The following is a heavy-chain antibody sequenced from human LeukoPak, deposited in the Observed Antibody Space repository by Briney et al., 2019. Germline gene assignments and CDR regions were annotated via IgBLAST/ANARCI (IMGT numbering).Heavy chain of an antibody. D-gene: IGHD6-13*01. CDR1: GFTFSSYS. V-gene: IGHV3-21*01. CDR2: ISSSSSYI. CDR3: AREAASSSWYYNWFDP. Sequence: GGSLRLSCAASGFTFSSYSMNWVRQAPGKGLEWVSSISSSSSYIYYADSVKGRFTISRDNAKNSLYLQMNSLRAEDTAVYYCAREAASSSWYYNWFDPWGQGTLVTVSS. J-gene: IGHJ5*02.